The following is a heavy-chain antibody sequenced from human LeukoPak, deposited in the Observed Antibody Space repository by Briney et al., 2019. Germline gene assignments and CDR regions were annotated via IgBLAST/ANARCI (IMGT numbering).Heavy chain of an antibody. CDR3: ARPTYCGSDCYFNFDY. V-gene: IGHV1-2*02. CDR1: GYTFATYF. CDR2: IKPNSGVT. J-gene: IGHJ4*02. Sequence: ASVKVSCRTSGYTFATYFMHWVRQAPGQGLEWMGYIKPNSGVTNYAQKFRGRVTMTWDTSISTAYIELSGLTSDDTAIYYCARPTYCGSDCYFNFDYWGQGTLVTVSS. D-gene: IGHD2-21*02.